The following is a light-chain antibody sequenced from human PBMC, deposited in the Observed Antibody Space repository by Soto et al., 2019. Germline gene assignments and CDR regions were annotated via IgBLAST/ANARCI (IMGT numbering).Light chain of an antibody. CDR2: EVS. V-gene: IGLV2-14*01. J-gene: IGLJ1*01. CDR1: SSDVGGYKY. Sequence: QSALTQPASVSGSPGQSITISCAGTSSDVGGYKYVSWYQQNPGKAPKLIIYEVSSRPSGVSNRFSGSKSGNTASLTISGLQAEDEADYYCSSYTSTSTLYGFGSGTKVTVL. CDR3: SSYTSTSTLYG.